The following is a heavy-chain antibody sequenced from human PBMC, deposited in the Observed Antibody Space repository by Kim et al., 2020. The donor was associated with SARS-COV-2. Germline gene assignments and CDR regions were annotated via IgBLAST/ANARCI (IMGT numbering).Heavy chain of an antibody. D-gene: IGHD1-1*01. CDR2: ISQSGSS. CDR3: SRGVRGARAGPGKYNYYG. J-gene: IGHJ6*01. V-gene: IGHV4-34*01. Sequence: SETLSLTCALSGGSFSGRFWSWIRQPPGKGLEWIGEISQSGSSLYNPSLKSRVTMSLDTPKNRFSLKLTSLSASDTAVYYCSRGVRGARAGPGKYNYYG. CDR1: GGSFSGRF.